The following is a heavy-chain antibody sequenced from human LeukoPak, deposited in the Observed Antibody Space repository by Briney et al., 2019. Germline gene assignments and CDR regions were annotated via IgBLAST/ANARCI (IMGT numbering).Heavy chain of an antibody. CDR3: ARAFSYGPEPFDF. CDR2: IWYDGSNK. D-gene: IGHD3-10*01. CDR1: GFTFSSYG. J-gene: IGHJ4*02. Sequence: GGSLRLSCAATGFTFSSYGMHWVRQAPGKGLEWVAVIWYDGSNKYYADSVKGRFTISRDNSKNTLYLQMNSLRAEDTAVYYCARAFSYGPEPFDFWGQGSLVTVSS. V-gene: IGHV3-33*08.